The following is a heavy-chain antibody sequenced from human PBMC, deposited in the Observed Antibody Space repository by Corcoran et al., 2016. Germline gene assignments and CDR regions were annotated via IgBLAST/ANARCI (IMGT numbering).Heavy chain of an antibody. D-gene: IGHD4-17*01. CDR1: GFTISSYW. Sequence: EVQLVESGGGLVQPGGSLRLSCAASGFTISSYWMSWVRQAPGKGLEWVANIKQDGSVKHYVDSVKGRFTISRDNAKNSLYLKMNSLRAEDTAVYYCARDVDGDLDYWGQGTLVTVSS. CDR2: IKQDGSVK. J-gene: IGHJ4*02. V-gene: IGHV3-7*01. CDR3: ARDVDGDLDY.